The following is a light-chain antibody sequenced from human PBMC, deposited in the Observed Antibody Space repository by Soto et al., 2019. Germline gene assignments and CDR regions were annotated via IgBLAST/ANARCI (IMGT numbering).Light chain of an antibody. CDR1: QSVSSN. V-gene: IGKV3-15*01. CDR3: QQYNNWPPWK. Sequence: EIVMTPSPATLSVSPGERATLSCRASQSVSSNLAWYQQKPGQSPRLLIYGTSTRATGIPARFSGSGSGTEFTLTISSLQSEDFAVYYCQQYNNWPPWKCGQGTKGDIK. CDR2: GTS. J-gene: IGKJ1*01.